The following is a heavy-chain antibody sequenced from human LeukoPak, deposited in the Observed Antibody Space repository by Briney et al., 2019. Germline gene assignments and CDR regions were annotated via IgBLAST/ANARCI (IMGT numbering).Heavy chain of an antibody. CDR3: TTDWENSYGRYFDY. J-gene: IGHJ4*02. Sequence: GGSLRLSCAASGFTFSNAWMSWVRQAPGKGLEWGGRIKSKTDGGTTDYAARVKGRFTISRDDSKNTLYLQMNSLKTEDTAVYYCTTDWENSYGRYFDYWGQGTLVTVSS. CDR1: GFTFSNAW. V-gene: IGHV3-15*01. CDR2: IKSKTDGGTT. D-gene: IGHD5-18*01.